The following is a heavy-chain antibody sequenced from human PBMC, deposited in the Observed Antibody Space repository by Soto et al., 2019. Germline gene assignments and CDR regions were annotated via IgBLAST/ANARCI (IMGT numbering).Heavy chain of an antibody. J-gene: IGHJ5*02. CDR1: GGSITRYY. Sequence: ASETRSLDRPVTGGSITRYYRNWELQSAGGGLEWIGRIYSSGSTNYNPSLKSPVTISLDTSMNHFSLRLSSVTAADTAVYYCARGQRFSHWFDPWGQGTLVTVSS. CDR2: IYSSGST. V-gene: IGHV4-4*07. CDR3: ARGQRFSHWFDP. D-gene: IGHD3-3*01.